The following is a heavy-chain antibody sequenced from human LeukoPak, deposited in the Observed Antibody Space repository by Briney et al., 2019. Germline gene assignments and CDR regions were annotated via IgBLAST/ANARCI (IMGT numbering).Heavy chain of an antibody. J-gene: IGHJ3*02. CDR3: ARARGYSYGPDAFDI. Sequence: SETLSLTCAVYGGSFSGYYWSWIRQPPGKGLEWIGEINHSGSTNYNPSLKSRVTISVDTSKNQFSLKLSSVTAADTAMYYCARARGYSYGPDAFDIWGQGTMVTVSS. V-gene: IGHV4-34*01. CDR1: GGSFSGYY. D-gene: IGHD5-18*01. CDR2: INHSGST.